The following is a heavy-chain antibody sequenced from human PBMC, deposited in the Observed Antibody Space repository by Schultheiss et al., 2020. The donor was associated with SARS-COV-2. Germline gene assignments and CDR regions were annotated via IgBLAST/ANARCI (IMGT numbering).Heavy chain of an antibody. CDR2: INHSGST. CDR3: ARLGYSGYDQSHS. CDR1: GGSLRGYY. Sequence: SETLSLTCALSGGSLRGYYWSWIRQPPGKGLEWIGEINHSGSTNYNPSLKSRVTISVDTSKNQFSLKLSSVTAADTAVYYCARLGYSGYDQSHSWGQGTLVTVSS. D-gene: IGHD5-12*01. V-gene: IGHV4-34*01. J-gene: IGHJ4*02.